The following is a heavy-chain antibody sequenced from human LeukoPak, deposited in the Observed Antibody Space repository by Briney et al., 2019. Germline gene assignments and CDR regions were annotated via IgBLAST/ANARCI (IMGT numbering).Heavy chain of an antibody. CDR1: GFTFSSYA. J-gene: IGHJ4*02. Sequence: PGGSLRLSCAASGFTFSSYAMSWVRQAPGKGLEWVSAISGSGGNTYYADSVKGRFTISRDNSQNTLYLQMNSLRAEDTAVYYCASVMTTVTPFDYWGQGTLVTVSS. CDR2: ISGSGGNT. D-gene: IGHD4-17*01. V-gene: IGHV3-23*01. CDR3: ASVMTTVTPFDY.